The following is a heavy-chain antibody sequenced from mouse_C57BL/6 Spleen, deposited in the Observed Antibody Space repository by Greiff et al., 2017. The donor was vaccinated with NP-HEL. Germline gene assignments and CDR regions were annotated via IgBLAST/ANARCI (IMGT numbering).Heavy chain of an antibody. J-gene: IGHJ2*01. CDR1: GYTFTSYW. Sequence: VQLQQPGAELVMPGASVKLSCKASGYTFTSYWMHWVKQRPGQGLEWIGEIDPSDSYTNYNQKFKGKSTLTVDNSSSTAYMQLSSLTSEDSAVYYCARGGNPFDYWGQGTTLTVSS. CDR2: IDPSDSYT. CDR3: ARGGNPFDY. D-gene: IGHD2-1*01. V-gene: IGHV1-69*01.